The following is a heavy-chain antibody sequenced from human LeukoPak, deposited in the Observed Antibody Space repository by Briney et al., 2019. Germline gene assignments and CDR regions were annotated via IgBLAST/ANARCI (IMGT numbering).Heavy chain of an antibody. D-gene: IGHD3-3*01. J-gene: IGHJ4*02. CDR3: ARVPDDPWSDYFFDC. V-gene: IGHV3-48*01. Sequence: GGSLRLSCAASGFHFSTYGMNWVRQAPGKGLEWVSFINTGSTTIHHADSVKGRFTISRDNTRNSLFLQMNSLRVEDTAVYFCARVPDDPWSDYFFDCWGQGTLVTVSS. CDR2: INTGSTTI. CDR1: GFHFSTYG.